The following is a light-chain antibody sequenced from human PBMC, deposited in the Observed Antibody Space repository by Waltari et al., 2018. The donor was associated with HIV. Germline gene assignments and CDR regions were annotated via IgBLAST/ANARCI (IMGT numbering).Light chain of an antibody. Sequence: QSALTQPASVSGSPGQSITISCTGTTSDVGGYNSVSWYQQHPAKAPKLVILDVSNRPLGVSNRFSVSKSGNTASLTISGLQAEDEAYYYCSSYTNSDTVVFGGGTKVTVL. J-gene: IGLJ2*01. CDR2: DVS. V-gene: IGLV2-14*03. CDR3: SSYTNSDTVV. CDR1: TSDVGGYNS.